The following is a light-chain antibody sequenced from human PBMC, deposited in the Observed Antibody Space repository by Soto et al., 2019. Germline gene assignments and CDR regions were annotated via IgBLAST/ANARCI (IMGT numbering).Light chain of an antibody. V-gene: IGKV1-12*01. CDR1: QGISSW. J-gene: IGKJ3*01. CDR2: AAS. Sequence: DIQMTQSPSSVSASVGDRVTITCRASQGISSWLAWYQQKAGKAPKLLIYAASGLQSGVPPRFSGSGYRIAFTHTISTLQPEDFATYYCQEANSFCRVTFGRGTKVDIK. CDR3: QEANSFCRVT.